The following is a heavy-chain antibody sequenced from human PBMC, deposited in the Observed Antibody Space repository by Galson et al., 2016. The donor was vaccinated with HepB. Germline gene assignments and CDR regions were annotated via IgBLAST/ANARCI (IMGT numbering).Heavy chain of an antibody. V-gene: IGHV4-31*03. CDR3: ASYCTSTSCYPTHPPYYYYGLDV. CDR1: GGSISSAHYY. D-gene: IGHD2-2*01. CDR2: IYYGGNT. Sequence: TLSLTCTVSGGSISSAHYYWSWIRQHPGRGLEWIGYIYYGGNTYYNPSLKSRVTISVDTSKNQFSLKLSSVTAADTAVYYCASYCTSTSCYPTHPPYYYYGLDVWGQGTTVTVSS. J-gene: IGHJ6*02.